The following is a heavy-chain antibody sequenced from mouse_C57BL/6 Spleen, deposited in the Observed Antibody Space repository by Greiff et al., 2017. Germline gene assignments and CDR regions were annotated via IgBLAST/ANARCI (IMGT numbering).Heavy chain of an antibody. Sequence: EVQLVEPGGGLVTPGGSLKLSCAASGFTFSSYAMSWVRQTPGKRLEWVATISDGGSYTNYPDNIKGRFTISIDNAKNNLYLQMSHLTSEDTAMYYCAREGPGYDVDDRGQGTTLTVAT. D-gene: IGHD2-2*01. J-gene: IGHJ2*01. CDR3: AREGPGYDVDD. CDR1: GFTFSSYA. V-gene: IGHV5-4*01. CDR2: ISDGGSYT.